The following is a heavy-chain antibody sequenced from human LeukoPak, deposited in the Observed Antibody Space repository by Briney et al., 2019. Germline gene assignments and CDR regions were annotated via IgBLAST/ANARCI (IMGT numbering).Heavy chain of an antibody. CDR1: GYSISSGYY. J-gene: IGHJ5*02. CDR3: ARVYSSSWYWNWFDP. V-gene: IGHV4-38-2*02. D-gene: IGHD6-13*01. CDR2: LYHSGST. Sequence: SETLSLTCTVSGYSISSGYYWGWIRQPPGKGLEWIAVLYHSGSTYYNPSLKSRVTISADTSKNQFSLNLSSVTAADTAIYYCARVYSSSWYWNWFDPWGQGTLVTVSS.